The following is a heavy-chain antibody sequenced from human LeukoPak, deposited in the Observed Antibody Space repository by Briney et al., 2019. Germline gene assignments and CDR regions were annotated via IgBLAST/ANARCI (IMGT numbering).Heavy chain of an antibody. V-gene: IGHV1-18*01. CDR3: ARGARITIFGVVIIQDLDY. J-gene: IGHJ4*02. D-gene: IGHD3-3*01. CDR2: ISAYNGNT. Sequence: ASVKVSCKASGYTFTSYGISWVRQAPGQGLEWMGWISAYNGNTNYAQKLQGRVTMTTDTSTSTAYMELRSLRSDDTAVYYCARGARITIFGVVIIQDLDYWGQGTLVTVSS. CDR1: GYTFTSYG.